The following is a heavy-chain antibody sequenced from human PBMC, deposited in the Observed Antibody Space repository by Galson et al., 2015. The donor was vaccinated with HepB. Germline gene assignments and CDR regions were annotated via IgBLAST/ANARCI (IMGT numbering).Heavy chain of an antibody. CDR1: GFTFSNYG. Sequence: SLRLSCAASGFTFSNYGMHWVRQVPGKGLEWVAVIWYDGSNKYYADSVKGRFTISRDNSKNTLYLQMNSLRAEDTAVYYCAKYSFEGSGWYSEEWGYFDYWGQGTLVTVSS. CDR3: AKYSFEGSGWYSEEWGYFDY. J-gene: IGHJ4*02. V-gene: IGHV3-33*06. CDR2: IWYDGSNK. D-gene: IGHD6-19*01.